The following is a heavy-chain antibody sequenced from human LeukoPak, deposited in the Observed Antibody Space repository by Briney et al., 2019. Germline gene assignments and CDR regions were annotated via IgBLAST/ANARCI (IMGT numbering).Heavy chain of an antibody. D-gene: IGHD1-26*01. Sequence: GGSLRLSCAASGLTFSNYVMSRVRQAPGKGLEWVSALSGSGGSTYYADLVKGRFTISRDNSKNTVYLQMNSLRAEDTAVYYCAREDFQPWGQGTLVTVSS. CDR2: LSGSGGST. CDR1: GLTFSNYV. V-gene: IGHV3-23*01. CDR3: AREDFQP. J-gene: IGHJ1*01.